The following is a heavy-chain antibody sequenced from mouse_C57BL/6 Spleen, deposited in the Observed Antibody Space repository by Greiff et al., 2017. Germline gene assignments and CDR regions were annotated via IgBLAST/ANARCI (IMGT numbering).Heavy chain of an antibody. CDR2: ISYDGSN. CDR3: AREGTTVVATGAMDY. J-gene: IGHJ4*01. D-gene: IGHD1-1*01. CDR1: GYSITSGYY. V-gene: IGHV3-6*01. Sequence: EVQVVESGPGLVKPSQSLSLTCSVTGYSITSGYYWNWIRQFPGNKLEWMGYISYDGSNNYNPSLKNRISITRDTSKNQFFLKLNSVTTEDTATYYCAREGTTVVATGAMDYWGQGTSVTVSS.